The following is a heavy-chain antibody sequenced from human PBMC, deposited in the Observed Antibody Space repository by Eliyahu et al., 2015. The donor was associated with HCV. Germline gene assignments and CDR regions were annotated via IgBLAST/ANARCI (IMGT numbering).Heavy chain of an antibody. Sequence: EVQLLESGGGLVQPGGSLRLSCAASGFPFSSXAMSWVRQAPGKGLEWVSAISGSGGSTYYADSVKGRFTISRDNSKNTLYLQMNSLRAEDTAVYYCAKDGEWELHLPSAAFDIWGQGTMVTVSS. CDR2: ISGSGGST. CDR1: GFPFSSXA. V-gene: IGHV3-23*01. J-gene: IGHJ3*02. CDR3: AKDGEWELHLPSAAFDI. D-gene: IGHD1-26*01.